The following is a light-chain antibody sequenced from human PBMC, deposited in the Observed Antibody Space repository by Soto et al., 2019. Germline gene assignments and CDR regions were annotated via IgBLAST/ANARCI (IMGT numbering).Light chain of an antibody. CDR3: CSYAGSSSGVV. V-gene: IGLV2-23*01. CDR1: SSDVGNYNL. CDR2: EDH. Sequence: QSALTQPASVSGSPGQSITISCTGTSSDVGNYNLVSWYQQHPGKAPKLMIYEDHKRPSGFSNRFSGSKSGNTASLTISGLQAEDEADYYCCSYAGSSSGVVFGGGTKVTVL. J-gene: IGLJ2*01.